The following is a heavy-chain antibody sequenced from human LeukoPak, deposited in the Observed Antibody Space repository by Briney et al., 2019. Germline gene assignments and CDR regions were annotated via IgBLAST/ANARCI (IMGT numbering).Heavy chain of an antibody. D-gene: IGHD6-13*01. Sequence: QSGGSLRLSCAASGFTFSSYGMHWVRQAPGKGLEWVSYISSSSSTIYYADSVKGRFTISRDNAKNSLYLQMNSLRAEDTAVYYCARDGVAAARVYWFDPWGQGTLVTVSS. CDR2: ISSSSSTI. J-gene: IGHJ5*02. V-gene: IGHV3-48*01. CDR3: ARDGVAAARVYWFDP. CDR1: GFTFSSYG.